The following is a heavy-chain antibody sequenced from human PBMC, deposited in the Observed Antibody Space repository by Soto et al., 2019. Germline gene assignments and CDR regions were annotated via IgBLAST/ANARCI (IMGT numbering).Heavy chain of an antibody. CDR1: GASISSYY. CDR2: IYYSGST. V-gene: IGHV4-59*01. CDR3: ARGHDFWSGYSNWFDP. J-gene: IGHJ5*02. Sequence: SETLSLTCTVSGASISSYYWSWIRQPPGKGLEWIGYIYYSGSTNYNPSLKSRVTISVDTSKNQFSLKLSSVTAADTAVYYCARGHDFWSGYSNWFDPWGQGTLVTVSS. D-gene: IGHD3-3*01.